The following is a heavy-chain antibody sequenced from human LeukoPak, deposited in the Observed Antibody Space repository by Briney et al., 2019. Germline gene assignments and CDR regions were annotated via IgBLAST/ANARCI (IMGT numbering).Heavy chain of an antibody. V-gene: IGHV3-7*01. CDR2: INQDGSEK. D-gene: IGHD6-13*01. Sequence: GGPLRLSCAASGFIYSNYGMTWVRQAPGKGLEWVANINQDGSEKYYVDSVKGRFTISRDNAKNSLYLQMNSLRAEDTALYYCVKVSVAAPGSDYWGQGTLVTVSS. CDR1: GFIYSNYG. CDR3: VKVSVAAPGSDY. J-gene: IGHJ4*02.